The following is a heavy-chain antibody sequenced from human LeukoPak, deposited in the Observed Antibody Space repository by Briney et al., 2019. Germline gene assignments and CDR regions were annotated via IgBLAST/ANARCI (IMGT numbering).Heavy chain of an antibody. CDR3: ARLIGGTLVRGVLNWFDP. CDR1: GFTVSSNY. V-gene: IGHV3-53*01. CDR2: IYSGDST. J-gene: IGHJ5*02. Sequence: QAGGSLRLSCAASGFTVSSNYMSWVRQAPGKGLEWVSLIYSGDSTYYADSVKGRFTISRDNSKNTLYLQMNSLGAEDTAVYYCARLIGGTLVRGVLNWFDPWGQGTLVTVSS. D-gene: IGHD3-10*01.